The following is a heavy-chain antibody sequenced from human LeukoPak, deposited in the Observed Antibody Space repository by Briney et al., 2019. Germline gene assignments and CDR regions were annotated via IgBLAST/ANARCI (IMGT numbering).Heavy chain of an antibody. V-gene: IGHV3-9*03. D-gene: IGHD6-19*01. Sequence: PGGSLRLSCAASGFTFYDYAMFWVRQAPGKGLVGVSGIRWNSGIIVYADSVKGRFTISRDNAKNSLYMQMNSLRPENMALYYCAKGSGSGWPYWYFDLWGRGTLVTVSS. CDR3: AKGSGSGWPYWYFDL. CDR2: IRWNSGII. J-gene: IGHJ2*01. CDR1: GFTFYDYA.